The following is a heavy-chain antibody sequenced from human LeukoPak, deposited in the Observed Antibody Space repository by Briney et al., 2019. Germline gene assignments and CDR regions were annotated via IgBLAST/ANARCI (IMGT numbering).Heavy chain of an antibody. CDR2: IKQDGSEK. CDR1: GFTFSNYR. J-gene: IGHJ6*04. V-gene: IGHV3-7*03. CDR3: ARGSLWSRGYSYGMDV. D-gene: IGHD3-10*01. Sequence: GGSLILSCAASGFTFSNYRMSRVRQAPGKGLEWVANIKQDGSEKYYVDSVKGRFTISRDNAKNSLYLQMNSLRAEDTAVYYCARGSLWSRGYSYGMDVWGKGTTVTVPS.